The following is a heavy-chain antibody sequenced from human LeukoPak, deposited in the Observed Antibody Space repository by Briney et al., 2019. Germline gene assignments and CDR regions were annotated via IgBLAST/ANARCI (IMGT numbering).Heavy chain of an antibody. J-gene: IGHJ4*02. CDR2: IYTSGIT. Sequence: PSETLSLTCTVSGVSISAYYWTWIRQPAGKGLEWIGRIYTSGITNYNPSFESRLTMSLDTSKNQIALRLSSVTAADTAVYYCARKDGDFWGQGTLVTVSS. CDR1: GVSISAYY. CDR3: ARKDGDF. V-gene: IGHV4-4*07.